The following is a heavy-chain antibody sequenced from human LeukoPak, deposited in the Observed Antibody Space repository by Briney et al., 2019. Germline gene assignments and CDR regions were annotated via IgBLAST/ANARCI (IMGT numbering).Heavy chain of an antibody. CDR2: ISYDGSNK. CDR3: ARDSGGAHDFWSGYSTPLYFDY. V-gene: IGHV3-30-3*01. J-gene: IGHJ4*02. CDR1: GFTFASNW. D-gene: IGHD3-3*01. Sequence: QPGGSLRLSCAASGFTFASNWMHWVRQAPGKGLEWVAVISYDGSNKYYADSVKGRFTISRDNSKNTLYLQMNSLRAEDTAVYYCARDSGGAHDFWSGYSTPLYFDYWGQGTLVTVSS.